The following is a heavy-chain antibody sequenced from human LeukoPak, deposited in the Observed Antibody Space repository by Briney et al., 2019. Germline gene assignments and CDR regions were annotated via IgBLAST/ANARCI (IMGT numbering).Heavy chain of an antibody. V-gene: IGHV3-15*01. Sequence: GGSLRLSCAASGFTFSSYSMNWVRQAPGKGLEWVGRIKSKTDGGTTDYAAPVKGRFTISRDDSKNTLYLQMNSLKTEDTAVYYCTTVNLWSGYYIPDYYYYYMDVWGKGTTVTVSS. D-gene: IGHD3-3*01. CDR3: TTVNLWSGYYIPDYYYYYMDV. J-gene: IGHJ6*03. CDR1: GFTFSSYS. CDR2: IKSKTDGGTT.